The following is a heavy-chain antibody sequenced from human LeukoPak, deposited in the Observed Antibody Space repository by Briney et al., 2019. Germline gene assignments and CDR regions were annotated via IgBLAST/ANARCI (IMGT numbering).Heavy chain of an antibody. CDR3: AKGSYSSSWYYFDY. J-gene: IGHJ4*02. V-gene: IGHV3-9*01. CDR2: VSWNSGSI. CDR1: GFTFDDYA. Sequence: GGSLRLSCAASGFTFDDYAMHWVRQAPGKGLEWVSGVSWNSGSIGYADSVKGRFTISRDNAKNSLYLQMNSLRAEDTALYYCAKGSYSSSWYYFDYWGQGTLVTVSS. D-gene: IGHD6-13*01.